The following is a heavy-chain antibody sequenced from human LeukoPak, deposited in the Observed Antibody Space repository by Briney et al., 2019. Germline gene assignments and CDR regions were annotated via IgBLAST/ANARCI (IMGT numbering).Heavy chain of an antibody. CDR1: GGTFYAYD. J-gene: IGHJ5*02. Sequence: SVKVSCKASGGTFYAYDINWVRQAPGQGLEWMGGIIPIFGSANYAQKFQGRVTITADKSTSTAYMELSSLRSEDTAVYYCARGYSGRFDPWGQGTLVTVSS. V-gene: IGHV1-69*06. CDR2: IIPIFGSA. D-gene: IGHD5-18*01. CDR3: ARGYSGRFDP.